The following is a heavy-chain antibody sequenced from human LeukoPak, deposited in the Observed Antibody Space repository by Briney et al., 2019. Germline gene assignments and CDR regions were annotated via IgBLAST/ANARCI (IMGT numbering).Heavy chain of an antibody. CDR3: ARDPMADFDY. D-gene: IGHD2-8*01. CDR2: ISSSSTYI. CDR1: EFTFTSYS. V-gene: IGHV3-21*01. J-gene: IGHJ4*02. Sequence: PGGSLRLSCAASEFTFTSYSMNWVRQAPGKGLEWVASISSSSTYIYYADSVKGRFTISRDNAKNSLYLQMNSLRTEDTAVYYCARDPMADFDYWGQGTLVTVSS.